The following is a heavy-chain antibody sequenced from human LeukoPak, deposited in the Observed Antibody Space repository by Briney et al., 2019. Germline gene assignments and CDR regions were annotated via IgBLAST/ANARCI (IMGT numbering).Heavy chain of an antibody. Sequence: PSETLSLTCGVYGGPFRGYSWSFIRQTPGKGLEWIGDSNRCGNTDYNPSLQSRVAISIDPSNNQFSLSLSTVTAADTAIYYCARASRGMIPYLGRYYSMDVWGKGTTVTFSS. J-gene: IGHJ6*03. CDR1: GGPFRGYS. CDR3: ARASRGMIPYLGRYYSMDV. D-gene: IGHD3-9*01. V-gene: IGHV4-34*01. CDR2: SNRCGNT.